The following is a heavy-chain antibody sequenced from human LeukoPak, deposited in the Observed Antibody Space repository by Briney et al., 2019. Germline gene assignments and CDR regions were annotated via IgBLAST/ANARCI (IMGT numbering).Heavy chain of an antibody. Sequence: SETLSLTCAVYGGSFSGYYWSWIRQPPGKGLEWIGEINHSGSTNYNPSLKGRVTISVDTSKNQFSLKLSSVTAADTAVYYCAYGSGSFDYWGQGTLVTVSS. J-gene: IGHJ4*02. CDR3: AYGSGSFDY. D-gene: IGHD3-10*01. CDR2: INHSGST. V-gene: IGHV4-34*01. CDR1: GGSFSGYY.